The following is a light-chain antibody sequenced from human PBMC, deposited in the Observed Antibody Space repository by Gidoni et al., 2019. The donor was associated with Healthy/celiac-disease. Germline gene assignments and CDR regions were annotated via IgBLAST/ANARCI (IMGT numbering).Light chain of an antibody. V-gene: IGKV3-15*01. CDR2: GAS. J-gene: IGKJ5*01. CDR3: QQYNNWPPSIT. Sequence: EIVMTQSPATLSVSPGERATLSCRASQSVSSNLAWYQQKPGQAPRLLIYGASTRATGIPASFSGSGSGTEFTLTISSLQSEDFAVYYCQQYNNWPPSITFGHXTRLGIK. CDR1: QSVSSN.